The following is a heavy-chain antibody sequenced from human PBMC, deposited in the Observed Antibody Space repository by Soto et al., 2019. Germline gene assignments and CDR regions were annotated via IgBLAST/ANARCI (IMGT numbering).Heavy chain of an antibody. J-gene: IGHJ6*02. Sequence: EAQMLESGGGLVQPGGFLRLSCAASGFPFSSYAMSWVSQAPGKGLEWVSAISGSGGSTYYADSVKGRFTISRDNSKNTLYLQMNSLRAEDTAVYYCAKALGEYYYYCFGMDVWGPGTTGTVSS. CDR3: AKALGEYYYYCFGMDV. CDR1: GFPFSSYA. D-gene: IGHD3-10*01. V-gene: IGHV3-23*01. CDR2: ISGSGGST.